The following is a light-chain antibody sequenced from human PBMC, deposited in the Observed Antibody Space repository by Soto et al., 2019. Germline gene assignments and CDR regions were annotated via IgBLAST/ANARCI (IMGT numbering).Light chain of an antibody. V-gene: IGKV1-33*01. CDR2: DAS. J-gene: IGKJ5*01. CDR1: QDINKN. CDR3: QQYESLPLT. Sequence: DIQMTQSPSSLSASVGYRVTITCQASQDINKNLIWYQQKPGKAPKLLIYDASDLETGVPSRFSGSGSGTGFTFTISSLQPEDFATYYCQQYESLPLTLGQGTRLEIK.